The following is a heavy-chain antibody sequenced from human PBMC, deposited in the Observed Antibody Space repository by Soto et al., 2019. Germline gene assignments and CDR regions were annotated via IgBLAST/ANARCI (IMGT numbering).Heavy chain of an antibody. CDR2: IFHSGNA. Sequence: SETLSLTCTVSGGSIRNVYWSWIRQPPGKGLEWIGFIFHSGNAKYNPSLKSRVTMLVDTSKNQFSLSLDSVTAADTAVYFCARAHAPTLPFDYWGQGTLVTVSS. D-gene: IGHD2-15*01. CDR1: GGSIRNVY. J-gene: IGHJ4*02. CDR3: ARAHAPTLPFDY. V-gene: IGHV4-59*01.